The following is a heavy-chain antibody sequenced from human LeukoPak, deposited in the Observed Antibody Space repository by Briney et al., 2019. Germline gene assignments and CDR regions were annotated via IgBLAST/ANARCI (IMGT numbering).Heavy chain of an antibody. CDR2: VYQSGIT. CDR3: ARRYSNSYFDY. CDR1: GYSVSSGYY. D-gene: IGHD4-11*01. V-gene: IGHV4-38-2*01. Sequence: SETLSLTCAVSGYSVSSGYYWGWIRQPPGKGLEWIGNVYQSGITYYNASLKSRVTISVDTSKNQFSLKLNSVTAADTAVYYCARRYSNSYFDYWGQGTLVTVSS. J-gene: IGHJ4*02.